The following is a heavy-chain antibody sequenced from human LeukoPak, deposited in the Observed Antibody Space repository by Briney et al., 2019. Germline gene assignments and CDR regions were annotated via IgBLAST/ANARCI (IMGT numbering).Heavy chain of an antibody. Sequence: GGSLRLSCAASGFTFSSYEMNWVRQAPGKGLEWVSYISSSGSTIYYADSVKGRFTISRDNAKNSLYLQMDSLRAEDTAFYYCAKNGVTYTDYYYYMDVWGKGTTVTISS. CDR2: ISSSGSTI. D-gene: IGHD2-2*02. CDR1: GFTFSSYE. J-gene: IGHJ6*03. V-gene: IGHV3-48*03. CDR3: AKNGVTYTDYYYYMDV.